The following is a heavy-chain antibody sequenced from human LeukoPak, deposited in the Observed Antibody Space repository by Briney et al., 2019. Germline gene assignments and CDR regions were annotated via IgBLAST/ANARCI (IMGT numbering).Heavy chain of an antibody. CDR2: VKTTAEGGTV. Sequence: PGGSLRLSCEASGFTFSNAWVSWVRQAPGKGLEWVGRVKTTAEGGTVDYAAPVRGRFTISRDDSKNTLYLHMRSLKSEDTAVYYGTAGLGKTDDDSWGQGTLVTVSS. D-gene: IGHD4-11*01. V-gene: IGHV3-15*01. CDR1: GFTFSNAW. J-gene: IGHJ4*02. CDR3: TAGLGKTDDDS.